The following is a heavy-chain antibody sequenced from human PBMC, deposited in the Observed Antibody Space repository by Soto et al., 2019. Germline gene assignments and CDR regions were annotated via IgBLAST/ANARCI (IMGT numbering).Heavy chain of an antibody. Sequence: PGGSLRLSCAASGFSFSDYYMSWIRQAPGKGLEWVSYISSSGSSIYYADSVKGRFTISRDNAKNALYLQMNSLRAEDTAVYYCARDPIARALYGMDVCGQGTTVTV. CDR1: GFSFSDYY. D-gene: IGHD2-2*02. CDR3: ARDPIARALYGMDV. CDR2: ISSSGSSI. J-gene: IGHJ6*02. V-gene: IGHV3-11*01.